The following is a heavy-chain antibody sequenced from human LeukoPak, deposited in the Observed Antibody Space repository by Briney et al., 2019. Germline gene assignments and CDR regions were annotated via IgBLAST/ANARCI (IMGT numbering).Heavy chain of an antibody. J-gene: IGHJ4*02. CDR3: AKSRYTRGWVNY. V-gene: IGHV3-23*01. CDR1: GFSFSTYA. CDR2: IRASGGNT. Sequence: GGSLRLSCAASGFSFSTYAMNWVRQAPGKGLEWVSIIRASGGNTYYADSVKGRFTISRDNSKNTLYLQMNSLRAEDTAVYYCAKSRYTRGWVNYWGQGTLVTVSS. D-gene: IGHD6-19*01.